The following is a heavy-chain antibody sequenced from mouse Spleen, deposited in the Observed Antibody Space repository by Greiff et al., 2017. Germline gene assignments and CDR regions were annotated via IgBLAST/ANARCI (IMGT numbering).Heavy chain of an antibody. J-gene: IGHJ3*01. CDR2: IYPRSGNT. Sequence: QVQLQQSGAELARPGASVKLSCKASGYTFTSYGISWVKQRTGQGLEWIGEIYPRSGNTYYNEKFKGKATLTADKSSSTAYMELRSLTSEDSAVYFCASPARATGEGFAYWGQGTLVTVSA. CDR1: GYTFTSYG. D-gene: IGHD3-1*01. V-gene: IGHV1-81*01. CDR3: ASPARATGEGFAY.